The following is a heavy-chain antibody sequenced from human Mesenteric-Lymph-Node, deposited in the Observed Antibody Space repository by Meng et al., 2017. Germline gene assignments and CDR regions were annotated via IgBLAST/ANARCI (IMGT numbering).Heavy chain of an antibody. CDR1: GYSFASDW. Sequence: KVSCKGSGYSFASDWIGWVRQVPGKGLEWMGIIYPGDYDTRYSPSFQGQVTISADKSISTAYLQWSTLKASDSAIYYCARLSTGTTGFYRYDYWGQGTVVTVSS. CDR3: ARLSTGTTGFYRYDY. CDR2: IYPGDYDT. J-gene: IGHJ4*02. D-gene: IGHD1-1*01. V-gene: IGHV5-51*01.